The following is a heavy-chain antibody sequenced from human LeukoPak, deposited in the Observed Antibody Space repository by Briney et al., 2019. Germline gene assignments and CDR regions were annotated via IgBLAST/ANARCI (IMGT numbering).Heavy chain of an antibody. Sequence: GRSLRLSCAASGFTFSSYAMHWVRQAPGKGLEWVAVISYDGSNKYYAASVKGRFTISRDNSKNTLYLQMNSLRAEDTAVYYCARAQRGGMTTVTIIDYWGQGTLVTVSS. V-gene: IGHV3-30*04. D-gene: IGHD4-17*01. CDR1: GFTFSSYA. J-gene: IGHJ4*02. CDR3: ARAQRGGMTTVTIIDY. CDR2: ISYDGSNK.